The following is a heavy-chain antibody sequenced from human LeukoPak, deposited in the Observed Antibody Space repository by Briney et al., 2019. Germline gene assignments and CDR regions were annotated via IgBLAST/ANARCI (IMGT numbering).Heavy chain of an antibody. CDR2: IIPIFGTA. CDR1: GGTFSSYA. V-gene: IGHV1-69*06. J-gene: IGHJ4*02. Sequence: ASVKVSCKASGGTFSSYAISWVRQAPGQGLEWMGGIIPIFGTANYAQKFQGRVTITADKSTSTAYMELSSLRSEDTAVYYCARDGSGSRPGAFDYWGQGTLVTVSS. D-gene: IGHD3-22*01. CDR3: ARDGSGSRPGAFDY.